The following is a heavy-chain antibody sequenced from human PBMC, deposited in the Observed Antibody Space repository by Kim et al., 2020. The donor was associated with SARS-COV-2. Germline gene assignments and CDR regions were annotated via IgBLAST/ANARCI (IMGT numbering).Heavy chain of an antibody. V-gene: IGHV3-30*01. Sequence: SVKGRFTISRDNSKNTLYLQMNSLRAEDTAVYYCARALYYYGSGSYYFDYWGQGTLVTVSS. CDR3: ARALYYYGSGSYYFDY. J-gene: IGHJ4*02. D-gene: IGHD3-10*01.